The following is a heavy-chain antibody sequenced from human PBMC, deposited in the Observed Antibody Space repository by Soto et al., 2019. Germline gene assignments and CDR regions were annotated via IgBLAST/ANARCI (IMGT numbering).Heavy chain of an antibody. D-gene: IGHD2-2*01. Sequence: SETLSLTCAVSCYSISSGYYWGWIRQPPGKGLEWIGSIYHSGSTYYNPSLKSRVTISVDTSKNQFSLRLSSVTAADTAVYYCARAGGYCSSTSCHWGWFDPWGQGTLVTVSS. CDR3: ARAGGYCSSTSCHWGWFDP. CDR2: IYHSGST. V-gene: IGHV4-38-2*01. J-gene: IGHJ5*02. CDR1: CYSISSGYY.